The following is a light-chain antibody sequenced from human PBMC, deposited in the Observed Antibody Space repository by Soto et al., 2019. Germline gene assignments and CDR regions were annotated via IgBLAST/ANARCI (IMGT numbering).Light chain of an antibody. V-gene: IGKV3-15*01. J-gene: IGKJ2*01. CDR3: QQYNNWLPMYT. CDR2: GAS. Sequence: EIVMTQSPATLSVSPGERATLSCRASQSVSSNLACSQQKPGQAPRLLIYGASTRATGIPARFSGSGSGTEFTLTISSLQSEDFAVYYCQQYNNWLPMYTFGQGTKLEIK. CDR1: QSVSSN.